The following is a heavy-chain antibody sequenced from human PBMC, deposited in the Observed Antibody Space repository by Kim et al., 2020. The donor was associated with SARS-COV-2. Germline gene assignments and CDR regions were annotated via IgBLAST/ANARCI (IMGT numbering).Heavy chain of an antibody. J-gene: IGHJ4*02. D-gene: IGHD5-12*01. CDR3: ARDQGDGYPT. Sequence: TANYAQKFQGRVTITADESTSTAYMELSSLRSEDTAVYYCARDQGDGYPTWGQGTLVTVSS. V-gene: IGHV1-69*01. CDR2: TA.